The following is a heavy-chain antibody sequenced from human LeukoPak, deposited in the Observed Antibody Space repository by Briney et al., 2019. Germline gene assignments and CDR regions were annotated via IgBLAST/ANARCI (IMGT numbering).Heavy chain of an antibody. V-gene: IGHV1-2*02. J-gene: IGHJ6*02. Sequence: ASVKVSCKASGYTFTGYYMHWVRQAPGQGLEWMGWINPNSGGTNYAQKLQGRVTMTRDTSISTAYMELSRLRSDDTAVYYCARSITGTTTWWYYYGMDVWGQGTTVTVSS. CDR1: GYTFTGYY. D-gene: IGHD1-20*01. CDR3: ARSITGTTTWWYYYGMDV. CDR2: INPNSGGT.